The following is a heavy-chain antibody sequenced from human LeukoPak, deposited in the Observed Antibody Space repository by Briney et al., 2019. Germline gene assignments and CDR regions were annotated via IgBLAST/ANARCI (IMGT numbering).Heavy chain of an antibody. D-gene: IGHD3-10*01. CDR3: ARLGGSGDTFDI. J-gene: IGHJ3*02. CDR1: GGSISSSSYY. CDR2: IYSSGST. Sequence: PSETLSPTCTVSGGSISSSSYYWAWIRQPPGKGLEWIGCIYSSGSTYYNPSLMSRVTISVDTSRRQFSLKLSSVTAADTAVYYCARLGGSGDTFDIWDQGTMVTVSS. V-gene: IGHV4-39*01.